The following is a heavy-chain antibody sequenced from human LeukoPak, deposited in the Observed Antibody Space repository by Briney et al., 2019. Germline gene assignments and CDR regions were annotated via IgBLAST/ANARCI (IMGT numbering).Heavy chain of an antibody. V-gene: IGHV1-2*02. CDR1: GYTFTCYY. Sequence: ASVKVSCKASGYTFTCYYMHWVRQAPGQGLEWMGWINPNSGGTNYAQKFQGRVTMTRDTSISTAYMELSRLRSDDTAVYYCARDGIVGATTYDYWGQGTLVTVSS. J-gene: IGHJ4*02. CDR2: INPNSGGT. CDR3: ARDGIVGATTYDY. D-gene: IGHD1-26*01.